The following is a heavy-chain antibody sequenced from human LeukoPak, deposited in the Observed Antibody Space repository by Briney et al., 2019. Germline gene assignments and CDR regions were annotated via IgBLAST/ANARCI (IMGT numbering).Heavy chain of an antibody. CDR3: AKEVDTAMVTDY. V-gene: IGHV3-30*02. CDR1: GFTFSSYG. Sequence: GGSLRLSCAASGFTFSSYGMHWVRRAPGKGLEWVAFIRYDGSNKYYADSVKGRFTISRDNSKNTLYLQMNSLRAEDTAVYYCAKEVDTAMVTDYWGQGTLVTVSS. CDR2: IRYDGSNK. J-gene: IGHJ4*02. D-gene: IGHD5-18*01.